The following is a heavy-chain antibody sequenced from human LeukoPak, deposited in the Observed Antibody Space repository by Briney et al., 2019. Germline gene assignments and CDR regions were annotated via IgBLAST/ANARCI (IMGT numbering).Heavy chain of an antibody. V-gene: IGHV4-59*01. Sequence: PSETLSLTCTVSGGSISGYYWSWIRQPPGKGLEWIGYMYYSGSTNYNPSLKSRVTISVDTSKNQFSLNLTSVTAAHTAVYYCARESSGWYGMDVWGQGTTVTVSS. CDR3: ARESSGWYGMDV. CDR2: MYYSGST. J-gene: IGHJ6*02. CDR1: GGSISGYY. D-gene: IGHD6-19*01.